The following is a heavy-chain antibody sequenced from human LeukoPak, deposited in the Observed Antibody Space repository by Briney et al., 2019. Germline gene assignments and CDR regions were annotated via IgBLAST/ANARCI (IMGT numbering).Heavy chain of an antibody. CDR2: VSGADGTT. CDR1: GFTFSAYG. Sequence: GGSLRLSCAASGFTFSAYGMSWVRQSPRKGLEWVSGVSGADGTTYYADSVKGRFTISRDNSKSTLYLQMNGLRAEDTAVYYCAKENNWNDGRFNYFDYWGQGTLVTVSS. V-gene: IGHV3-23*01. D-gene: IGHD1-20*01. J-gene: IGHJ4*02. CDR3: AKENNWNDGRFNYFDY.